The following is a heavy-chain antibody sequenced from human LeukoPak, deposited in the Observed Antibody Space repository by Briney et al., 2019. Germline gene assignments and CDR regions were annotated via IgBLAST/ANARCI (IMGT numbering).Heavy chain of an antibody. J-gene: IGHJ4*02. Sequence: SVKVSCKASGGTFSSYAISWVRQAPGQGLEWMGRIIPILGIANYAQKFQGRVTITADKSTSTAYMELSSLRSEDTAVYYCARDLPYGDYSHFDYWGQGTPVTVSS. CDR1: GGTFSSYA. CDR2: IIPILGIA. V-gene: IGHV1-69*04. D-gene: IGHD4-17*01. CDR3: ARDLPYGDYSHFDY.